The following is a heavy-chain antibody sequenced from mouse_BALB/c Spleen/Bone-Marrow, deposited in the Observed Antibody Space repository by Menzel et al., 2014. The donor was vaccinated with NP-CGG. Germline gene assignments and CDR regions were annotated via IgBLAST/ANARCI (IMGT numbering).Heavy chain of an antibody. D-gene: IGHD2-2*01. J-gene: IGHJ3*01. CDR3: AIRYGYDGEAVAWFAY. Sequence: VKLQESGAELVRPGVSVKISCKGSGYTFTDYAMHWVKQSHAKSLEWIGVISTYYGDASYNQKFKGKATMTVDKSSSTAYMELARLTSEDSAIYYCAIRYGYDGEAVAWFAYWGQGTLVTVSA. CDR2: ISTYYGDA. CDR1: GYTFTDYA. V-gene: IGHV1S137*01.